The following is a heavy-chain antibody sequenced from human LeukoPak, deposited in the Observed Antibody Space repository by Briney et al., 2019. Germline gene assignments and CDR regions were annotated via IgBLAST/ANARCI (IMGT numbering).Heavy chain of an antibody. J-gene: IGHJ4*02. CDR3: ARVPVSSGWPYYFDY. Sequence: GGSLRLSCAASGFTFSNYGMHWVRQAPGKGLEWVTFIRYDGSYKDYTDSVKGRFTISRDNSKNTLHLQMNSLRAEDTAVYYCARVPVSSGWPYYFDYWGQGTLVTVSS. CDR2: IRYDGSYK. V-gene: IGHV3-30*02. CDR1: GFTFSNYG. D-gene: IGHD6-19*01.